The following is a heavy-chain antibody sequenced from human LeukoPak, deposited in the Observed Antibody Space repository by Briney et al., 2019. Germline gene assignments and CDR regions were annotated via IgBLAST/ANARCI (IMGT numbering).Heavy chain of an antibody. Sequence: GESLKISCKGSGYSFTSYWIGWVRQMPGKGLEWMGIIYPGDSDTRYSPSFQGQVTISADKSISTAYLQWSSLKASDTAMYYCARSYSSSWYFRSTRGAFDIWGQGTMVTVSS. CDR2: IYPGDSDT. J-gene: IGHJ3*02. CDR1: GYSFTSYW. D-gene: IGHD6-13*01. CDR3: ARSYSSSWYFRSTRGAFDI. V-gene: IGHV5-51*01.